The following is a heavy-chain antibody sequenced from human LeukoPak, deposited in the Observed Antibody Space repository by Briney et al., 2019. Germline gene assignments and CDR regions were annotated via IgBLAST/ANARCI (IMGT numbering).Heavy chain of an antibody. Sequence: PGGSLRLSCAASGFTFDDYGMSWVRQAPGKGLEWVSGIYSGGSIYYADSVKGRFTISRDNSRNTLYLQMNSLRAEDTAVYYCAGISPWGQGTLVTVSS. V-gene: IGHV3-66*01. J-gene: IGHJ4*02. CDR1: GFTFDDYG. CDR2: IYSGGSI. CDR3: AGISP.